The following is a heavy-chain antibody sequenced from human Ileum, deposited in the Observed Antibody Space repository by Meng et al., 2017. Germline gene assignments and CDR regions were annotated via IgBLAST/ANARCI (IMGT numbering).Heavy chain of an antibody. Sequence: ASVKVSCKASGYTFTGYYMHWVRQAPGQGLEWMGWINPNSGGTNYAQKFQGRVTMTRDTSISTAYMELSRLRSDDTAVYYCARSITMFVVVLTGEVDYWGQGTLVTVSS. CDR1: GYTFTGYY. J-gene: IGHJ4*02. D-gene: IGHD3-22*01. CDR3: ARSITMFVVVLTGEVDY. V-gene: IGHV1-2*02. CDR2: INPNSGGT.